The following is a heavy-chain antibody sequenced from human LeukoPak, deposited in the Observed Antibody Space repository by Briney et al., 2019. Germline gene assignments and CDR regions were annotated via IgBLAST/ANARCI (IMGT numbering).Heavy chain of an antibody. D-gene: IGHD3-16*01. CDR2: ISTSGANT. Sequence: GGSLRLSYRASGFTFSDSAMTWVRLPARKGMEWVSVISTSGANTYYADSVKGRFTISRDNSKNTLFLQMSSLRAEDTAVYYCAKDRMMAQWGQGTLVTVSS. CDR3: AKDRMMAQ. J-gene: IGHJ4*02. CDR1: GFTFSDSA. V-gene: IGHV3-23*01.